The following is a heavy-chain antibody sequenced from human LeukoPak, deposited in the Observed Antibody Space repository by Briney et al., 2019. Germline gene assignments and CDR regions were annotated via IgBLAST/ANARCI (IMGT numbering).Heavy chain of an antibody. CDR1: GFTFSSYW. Sequence: GGSLRPSCAASGFTFSSYWISWVRQAPGKGLEWVANIKQDGSEKYYVDSVKGRFTISRDNAKNSLYLQMNSLRAEATAVYYCARAVAGSYYYYGMDVWGQGTTVTVSS. CDR2: IKQDGSEK. J-gene: IGHJ6*02. D-gene: IGHD6-19*01. CDR3: ARAVAGSYYYYGMDV. V-gene: IGHV3-7*01.